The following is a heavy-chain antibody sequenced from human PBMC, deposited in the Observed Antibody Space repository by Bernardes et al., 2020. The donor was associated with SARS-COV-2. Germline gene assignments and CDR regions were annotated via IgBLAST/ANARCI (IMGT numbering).Heavy chain of an antibody. J-gene: IGHJ4*02. V-gene: IGHV3-30*18. CDR2: ISYDGSNK. D-gene: IGHD2-2*01. CDR1: GFTFSSYG. Sequence: GGSLRLSCAASGFTFSSYGMHWVRQAPGKGLEWVAVISYDGSNKYYADSVKGRFTISRDNSKNTLYLQMNSLRAEDTAVYYCAKDATIVVVPAANLDYWGQGTLGTVSS. CDR3: AKDATIVVVPAANLDY.